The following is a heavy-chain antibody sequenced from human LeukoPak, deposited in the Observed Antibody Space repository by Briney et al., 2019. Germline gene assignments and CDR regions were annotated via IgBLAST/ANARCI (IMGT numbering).Heavy chain of an antibody. CDR2: ISYGGNNK. D-gene: IGHD3-9*01. V-gene: IGHV3-30*04. CDR3: ASGSDISTAYSADFDY. J-gene: IGHJ4*02. CDR1: GFTFSNYA. Sequence: GGSLRLSCAASGFTFSNYAMHWVRQAPGKGLEWVAVISYGGNNKYFADSVKGRFTISRDNSKNTLFLQMNSLRAEDTAVYYCASGSDISTAYSADFDYWGQGTLVTVSS.